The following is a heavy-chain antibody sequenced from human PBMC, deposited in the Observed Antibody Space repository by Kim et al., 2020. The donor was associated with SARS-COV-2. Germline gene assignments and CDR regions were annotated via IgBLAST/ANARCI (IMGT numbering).Heavy chain of an antibody. J-gene: IGHJ3*02. CDR1: GFTFSSYS. CDR3: ARDPSRSRYGSGSYLFDI. Sequence: GSLRLSCAASGFTFSSYSMNWVRQAPGKGLEWVSSISSSSSYIYYADSVKGRFTISRDNAKNSLYLQMNSLRAEDTAVYYCARDPSRSRYGSGSYLFDIWGQGTMVTVSS. V-gene: IGHV3-21*01. D-gene: IGHD3-10*01. CDR2: ISSSSSYI.